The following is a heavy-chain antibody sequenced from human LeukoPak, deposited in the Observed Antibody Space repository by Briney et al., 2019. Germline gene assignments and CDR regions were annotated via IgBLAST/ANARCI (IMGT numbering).Heavy chain of an antibody. CDR1: GRSISGWY. CDR2: IYGSRNT. Sequence: PSETLSLTCTVSGRSISGWYWSWIRQPPGKGLEWIGYIYGSRNTNYNPSLKSRVTISVDTSKNQLSLKLTSVTAADTAVYYCARHLPRLGWFDPWGQGTLATVSS. D-gene: IGHD3-16*01. CDR3: ARHLPRLGWFDP. V-gene: IGHV4-59*08. J-gene: IGHJ5*02.